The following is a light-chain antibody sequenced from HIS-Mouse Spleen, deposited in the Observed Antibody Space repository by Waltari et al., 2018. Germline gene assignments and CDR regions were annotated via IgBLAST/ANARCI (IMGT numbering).Light chain of an antibody. Sequence: SYELTQPPSVSVSPGQTARITCSGDALPKKYAYWYQQKSGQAPGLVIDEDSKRPSGIPEGFAGSSSGTMATLTISGAQVEDEADYYWYSTDSSGNHRVFGGGTKLTVL. CDR1: ALPKKY. J-gene: IGLJ2*01. CDR2: EDS. CDR3: YSTDSSGNHRV. V-gene: IGLV3-10*01.